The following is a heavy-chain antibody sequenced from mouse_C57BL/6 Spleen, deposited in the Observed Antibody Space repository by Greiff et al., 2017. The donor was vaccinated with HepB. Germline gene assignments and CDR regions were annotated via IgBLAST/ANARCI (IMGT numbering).Heavy chain of an antibody. CDR2: INPNNGGT. CDR1: GYTFTDYY. D-gene: IGHD2-4*01. V-gene: IGHV1-26*01. CDR3: ASWDYPGPLDY. Sequence: EVQLQQSGPELVKPGASVKISCKASGYTFTDYYMNWVKQSHGKSLEWIGDINPNNGGTSYNQKFKGKATLTVDKSSSTAYMELRSLTSEDSAVYYCASWDYPGPLDYWGQGTTLTVSS. J-gene: IGHJ2*01.